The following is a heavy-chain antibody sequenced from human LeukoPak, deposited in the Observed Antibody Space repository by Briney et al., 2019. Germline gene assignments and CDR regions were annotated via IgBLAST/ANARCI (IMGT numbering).Heavy chain of an antibody. CDR2: INPNSGGT. V-gene: IGHV1-2*02. D-gene: IGHD3-22*01. Sequence: ASVTVSFKASGYTFTVYYMHWVRQAPGQGVGWMGWINPNSGGTNYAQKFQGRVTMTSDTSISTAYMELSRLRSDDTAVYYCARDLGDSSGYYDAFDIWGQGTMVTVSS. CDR1: GYTFTVYY. J-gene: IGHJ3*02. CDR3: ARDLGDSSGYYDAFDI.